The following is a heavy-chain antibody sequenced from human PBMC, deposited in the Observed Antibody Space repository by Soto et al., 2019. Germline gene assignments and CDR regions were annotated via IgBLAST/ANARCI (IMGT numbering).Heavy chain of an antibody. CDR1: GFTFSNYA. Sequence: EVQLLESGGGLVQPGGSLRLSCAVSGFTFSNYAMTWVRQAPGKGLEWVSVMSGNGGRILYADSVKGRFTISRDNSKNTLYLQMNSLRLEDTAVYYCVKDPVSGGTGGAWFDYLGQGTLVTVSS. CDR3: VKDPVSGGTGGAWFDY. V-gene: IGHV3-23*01. J-gene: IGHJ4*02. CDR2: MSGNGGRI. D-gene: IGHD2-8*02.